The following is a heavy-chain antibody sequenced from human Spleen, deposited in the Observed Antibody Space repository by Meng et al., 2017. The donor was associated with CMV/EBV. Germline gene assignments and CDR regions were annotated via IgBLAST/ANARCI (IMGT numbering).Heavy chain of an antibody. J-gene: IGHJ3*02. D-gene: IGHD3-22*01. CDR3: AREKAFINYYDSSGYGGDAFDI. V-gene: IGHV3-74*01. Sequence: GGSLRLSCVASGFTFSSYWMHWVRQAPGKGLVWVSRIDNDGRSTTYADSVKGRFTISRDNAKNPLYLQMNSLRAEDTAVYYCAREKAFINYYDSSGYGGDAFDIWGQGTMVTVSS. CDR1: GFTFSSYW. CDR2: IDNDGRST.